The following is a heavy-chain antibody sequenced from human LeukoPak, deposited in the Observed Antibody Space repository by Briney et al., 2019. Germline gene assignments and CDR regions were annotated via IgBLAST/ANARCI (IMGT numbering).Heavy chain of an antibody. CDR2: IISSSSYT. CDR1: GFTFSDYY. J-gene: IGHJ3*02. CDR3: ARALPNYYDSSGYPIRAFDI. D-gene: IGHD3-22*01. V-gene: IGHV3-11*06. Sequence: GRSLRLSCAAPGFTFSDYYMSWVRQAPGKGLEWVSYIISSSSYTNYADSVKGRFTISRDNAKISLYLQMNSLRAEDTAVYYCARALPNYYDSSGYPIRAFDIWGQGTMVTVSS.